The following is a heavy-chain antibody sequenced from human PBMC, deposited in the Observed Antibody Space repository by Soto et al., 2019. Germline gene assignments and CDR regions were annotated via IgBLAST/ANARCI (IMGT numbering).Heavy chain of an antibody. J-gene: IGHJ1*01. CDR2: ISGTANTI. D-gene: IGHD1-26*01. V-gene: IGHV3-11*01. Sequence: QVQLVESGGGLVKPGGSLRLSCAASGFAFSDYYMSWIRQAPGKGLEWISYISGTANTIYYADSVKGRFTISRDNAKNALYLQMTSLRAEDTAVSYCARDGNRFQHWGQGTLVTVSS. CDR1: GFAFSDYY. CDR3: ARDGNRFQH.